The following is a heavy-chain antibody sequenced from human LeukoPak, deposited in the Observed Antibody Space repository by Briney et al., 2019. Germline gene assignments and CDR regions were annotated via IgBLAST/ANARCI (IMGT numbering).Heavy chain of an antibody. V-gene: IGHV3-23*01. J-gene: IGHJ5*02. CDR2: ISGSGGST. CDR3: ANKPAGFDP. D-gene: IGHD1-14*01. Sequence: GGSLRLSCAAPGFTFSSYSMNWVRQAPGKGLEWVSAISGSGGSTYYADSVKGRFTISRDNSKNTLYLQMNSLRAEDTAVYYCANKPAGFDPWGQGTLVTVSS. CDR1: GFTFSSYS.